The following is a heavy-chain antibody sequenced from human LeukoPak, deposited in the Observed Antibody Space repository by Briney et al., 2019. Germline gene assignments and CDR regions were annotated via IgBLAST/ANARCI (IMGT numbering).Heavy chain of an antibody. CDR3: ARVPRLLWPEGWFDP. D-gene: IGHD3-10*01. V-gene: IGHV4-59*01. J-gene: IGHJ5*02. CDR2: IYYSGST. CDR1: GGSISSYY. Sequence: SETLFLTCTVSGGSISSYYWSWIRQPPGKGLEWIGYIYYSGSTNYNPSLKSRVTISVDTSKNQFSLKLSSVTAADTAVYYCARVPRLLWPEGWFDPWGQGTLVTVSS.